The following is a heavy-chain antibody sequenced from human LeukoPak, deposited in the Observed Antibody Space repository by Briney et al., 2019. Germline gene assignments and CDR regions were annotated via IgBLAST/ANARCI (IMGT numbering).Heavy chain of an antibody. D-gene: IGHD3-10*01. CDR3: ARATNLYYYGSGSEAFDI. V-gene: IGHV1-46*01. CDR2: INPSGGST. Sequence: ASVKVSCKASGYTFTSYYMHWVRQAPGQGLEWMGIINPSGGSTSYAQKFQGRVTMTRDTSTSTVYMELSRLRSDDTAVYYCARATNLYYYGSGSEAFDIWGQGTMVTVSS. J-gene: IGHJ3*02. CDR1: GYTFTSYY.